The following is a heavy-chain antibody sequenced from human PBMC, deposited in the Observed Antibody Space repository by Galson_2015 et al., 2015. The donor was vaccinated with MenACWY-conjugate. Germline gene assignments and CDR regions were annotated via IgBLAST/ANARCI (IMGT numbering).Heavy chain of an antibody. Sequence: RLSCAATGFTFSSYSMNWVRQAPGKGLEWVSYISSSSSTIYYADSVKGRLTISRDNAKNSLYLEMNSLRVEDTAVYSCARGHYGMDVWGQGTTVTASS. CDR1: GFTFSSYS. CDR2: ISSSSSTI. V-gene: IGHV3-48*01. J-gene: IGHJ6*02. CDR3: ARGHYGMDV.